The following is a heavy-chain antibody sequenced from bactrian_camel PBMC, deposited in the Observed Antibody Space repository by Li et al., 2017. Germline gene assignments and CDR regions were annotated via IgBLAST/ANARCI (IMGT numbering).Heavy chain of an antibody. Sequence: HVQLVESGGGLVQPGGSLRLSCAASGFTFSSYEMMWVRQAPGKGLEWVSFINSGGGGARYTDSVKGRFTISRDNAKNTLYLQLNSLKTEDTAMYYCARSFSMLDNYWGQGTQVTVS. CDR3: ARSFSMLDNY. CDR1: GFTFSSYE. D-gene: IGHD1*01. V-gene: IGHV3S1*01. J-gene: IGHJ4*01. CDR2: INSGGGGA.